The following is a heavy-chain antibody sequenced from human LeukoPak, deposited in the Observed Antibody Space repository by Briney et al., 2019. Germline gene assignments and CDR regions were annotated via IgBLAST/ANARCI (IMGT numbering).Heavy chain of an antibody. CDR3: ARVVLSTVAGPTRAYNWFDP. Sequence: ASVKVSCKASGYTFTGYYIHWVRQAPGQGLEWMGWINPNSGGTNYAQKFQGRVTMTRDTSISTAYMELSRLRSDDTAVYYCARVVLSTVAGPTRAYNWFDPWGQGTLVTVSS. J-gene: IGHJ5*02. CDR2: INPNSGGT. D-gene: IGHD6-19*01. V-gene: IGHV1-2*02. CDR1: GYTFTGYY.